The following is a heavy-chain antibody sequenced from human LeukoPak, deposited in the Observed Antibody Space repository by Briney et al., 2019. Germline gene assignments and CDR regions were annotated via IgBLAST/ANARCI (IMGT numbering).Heavy chain of an antibody. CDR1: GFTFSSYG. V-gene: IGHV3-30*02. CDR3: AKGGGYDFWSGYSPSPYFDY. CDR2: IRYDGSNK. Sequence: GGSLRLSCAASGFTFSSYGMHWVRQAPGKGLEWVAFIRYDGSNKYYADSVKGRFTISRDNSKNTLYLQMNSLRAEDTAVYYCAKGGGYDFWSGYSPSPYFDYWGQGTLVTVSS. J-gene: IGHJ4*02. D-gene: IGHD3-3*01.